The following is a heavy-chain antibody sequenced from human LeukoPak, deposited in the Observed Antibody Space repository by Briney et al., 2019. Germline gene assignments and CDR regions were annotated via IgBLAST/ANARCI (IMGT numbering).Heavy chain of an antibody. V-gene: IGHV1-46*01. D-gene: IGHD3-9*01. CDR1: GYTFTSYY. Sequence: ASVKVSCKASGYTFTSYYMHWVRQAPGQGLEWMGIINPSGGSTSYAQKFQGRVTMTRDTSTSTVYMELSSLRSEDTAVYYCAREPALTGASNTLCYFDYWGQGTLVTASS. J-gene: IGHJ4*02. CDR3: AREPALTGASNTLCYFDY. CDR2: INPSGGST.